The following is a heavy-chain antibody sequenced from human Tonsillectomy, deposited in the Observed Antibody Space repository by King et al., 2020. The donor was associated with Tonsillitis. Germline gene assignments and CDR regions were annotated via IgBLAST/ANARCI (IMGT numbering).Heavy chain of an antibody. D-gene: IGHD1-26*01. CDR1: GYSISSGYY. Sequence: VKLQESGPGLVKPSETLSLTCTVSGYSISSGYYWGWIRQPPGKGLEWIGSIYHSGSTYYNPSLKSRVTISVDTSKNQFSLKLSSVTAADTAVYYCARTMVYSGSYYYFDYWGQGTLVTVSS. J-gene: IGHJ4*02. V-gene: IGHV4-38-2*02. CDR3: ARTMVYSGSYYYFDY. CDR2: IYHSGST.